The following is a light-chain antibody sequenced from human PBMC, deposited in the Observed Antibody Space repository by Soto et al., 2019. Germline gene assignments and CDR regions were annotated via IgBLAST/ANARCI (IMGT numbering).Light chain of an antibody. CDR1: QSVSSN. Sequence: EIVMTQSPATLSVSPGERATLSCGASQSVSSNLAWYQQKPGQAPRLLIYDASTRATGIPARFSGSGSGTEFTLTISSLQSEDFAVYYCQQYYDWPITFGQGTRLEIK. V-gene: IGKV3-15*01. J-gene: IGKJ5*01. CDR2: DAS. CDR3: QQYYDWPIT.